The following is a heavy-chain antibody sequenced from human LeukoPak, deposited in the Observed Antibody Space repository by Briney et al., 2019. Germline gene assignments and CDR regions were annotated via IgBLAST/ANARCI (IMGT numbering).Heavy chain of an antibody. Sequence: ASVKVSCKASGYTFTSYNINWVRQGTGRGLEWMGWMNPNSGNTGYAQKFQGRVTMTRNTSISTAYMELSSLKSEDTAVYYCARGPLAVDDYWGQGALVTVSS. CDR2: MNPNSGNT. J-gene: IGHJ4*02. CDR1: GYTFTSYN. D-gene: IGHD6-19*01. V-gene: IGHV1-8*01. CDR3: ARGPLAVDDY.